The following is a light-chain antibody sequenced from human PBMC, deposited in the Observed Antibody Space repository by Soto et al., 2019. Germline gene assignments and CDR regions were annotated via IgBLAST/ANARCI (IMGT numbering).Light chain of an antibody. CDR3: ISYTSDDVRYV. J-gene: IGLJ1*01. CDR1: NSDVGIYDF. V-gene: IGLV2-14*01. CDR2: EVS. Sequence: QSALTQPASVSGTPGQSSTISFTGSNSDVGIYDFVSWYQHHPGRAPKLIVSEVSHRPSGVSNRFSGSKSGNTASLTISGLQSEDEADYYCISYTSDDVRYVFGTGTKVTVL.